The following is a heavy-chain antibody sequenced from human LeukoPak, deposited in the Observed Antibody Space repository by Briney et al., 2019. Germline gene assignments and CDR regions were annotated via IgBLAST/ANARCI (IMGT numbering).Heavy chain of an antibody. D-gene: IGHD3-10*01. CDR2: IYYSGST. Sequence: SETLSLTCTVSGGSISSYYWRWIRQPPGKGLEWIRYIYYSGSTNYNPSLKSRVTISVDTSKNQFSLKLSSVTAADTAVYYCARVFYGSGSYYYFDYWGQGTLVTVSS. CDR3: ARVFYGSGSYYYFDY. J-gene: IGHJ4*02. CDR1: GGSISSYY. V-gene: IGHV4-59*01.